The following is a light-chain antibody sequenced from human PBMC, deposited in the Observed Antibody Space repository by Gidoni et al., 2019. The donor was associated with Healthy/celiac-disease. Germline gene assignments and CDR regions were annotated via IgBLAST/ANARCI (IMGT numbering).Light chain of an antibody. Sequence: QSALTQPASVPGSPGQSITIPCTATSSDVGASNYVSWYQQHPGKAPKLMIYDVSNRPSGVSNRFSGSKSGNTASLTSSGLQAEDEADYYCSSYTSSSTLVFGGGTKLTV. J-gene: IGLJ2*01. CDR1: SSDVGASNY. V-gene: IGLV2-14*01. CDR2: DVS. CDR3: SSYTSSSTLV.